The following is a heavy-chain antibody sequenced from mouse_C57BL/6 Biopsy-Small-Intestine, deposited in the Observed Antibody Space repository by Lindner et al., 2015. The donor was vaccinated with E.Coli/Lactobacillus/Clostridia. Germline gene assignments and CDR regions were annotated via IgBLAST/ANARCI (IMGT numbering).Heavy chain of an antibody. V-gene: IGHV1-9*01. CDR2: ILPGSDDT. CDR3: VRRPFDY. J-gene: IGHJ2*01. Sequence: VQLQESGPELMKPGASVKLPARLLATHSLATGLDWVKQRPGHGLEWIGEILPGSDDTNFNEKFKGKASFTAVTSSNTAYMQLSSLTTEDSAIYFCVRRPFDYWGQGTTLTVSS. CDR1: ATHSLATG.